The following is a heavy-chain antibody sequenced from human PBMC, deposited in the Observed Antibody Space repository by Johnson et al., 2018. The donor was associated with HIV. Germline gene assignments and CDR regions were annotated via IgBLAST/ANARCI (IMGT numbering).Heavy chain of an antibody. CDR2: TRNKANSYTT. D-gene: IGHD1-7*01. V-gene: IGHV3-72*01. CDR3: VRVELGAFDI. J-gene: IGHJ3*02. Sequence: VQLVESGGGLVQPGGSLRLSCAASGFTVSSNYMTWVRQAPGKGLEWVGRTRNKANSYTTEYAASVKGRFTISRDDSKNSLYLQMNSLKTEDTAVYYCVRVELGAFDIWGQGTMVTVSS. CDR1: GFTVSSNY.